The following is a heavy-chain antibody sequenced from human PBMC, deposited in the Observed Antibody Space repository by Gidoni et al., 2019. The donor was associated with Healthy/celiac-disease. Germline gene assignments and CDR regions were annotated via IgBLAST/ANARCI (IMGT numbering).Heavy chain of an antibody. V-gene: IGHV3-30*18. D-gene: IGHD5-12*01. J-gene: IGHJ3*02. CDR3: AKVGAGGYDSHAFDI. CDR2: ISYDGSKK. Sequence: QVQLVESGRGVVQPGRSLRLSCAAAGVTFSSYGMYWVRQAAGKGLEWVAVISYDGSKKYDADAVKGRFTISRDNSKNTLYLQMNSLRAEDTAVYYCAKVGAGGYDSHAFDIWGQGTMVTVFS. CDR1: GVTFSSYG.